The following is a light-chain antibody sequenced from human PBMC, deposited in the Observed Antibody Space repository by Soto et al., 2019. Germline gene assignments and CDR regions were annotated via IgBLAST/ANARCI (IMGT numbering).Light chain of an antibody. CDR1: SSAFGAYKY. CDR3: SSYTTTRTV. J-gene: IGLJ1*01. CDR2: EVS. V-gene: IGLV2-14*01. Sequence: QSVLTQPASVSGSPGQSITISCTGSSSAFGAYKYVSWYQQHPGKAPKLMIYEVSNRPSGVSNRFSGSKSGNTASLTISGLQAEDEADYYCSSYTTTRTVFGTGTKLTVL.